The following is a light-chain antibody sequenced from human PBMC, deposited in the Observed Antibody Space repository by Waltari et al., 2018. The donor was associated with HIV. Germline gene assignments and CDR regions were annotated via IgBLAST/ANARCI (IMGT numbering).Light chain of an antibody. V-gene: IGLV3-25*03. CDR3: QAADTGGFYDVI. J-gene: IGLJ2*01. Sequence: SYDLTQPPSVSVSPAQTARITCTGSGCGQQHAHCYQQKPGQAPKLVIRKDTERPSGTPERFSGSSSGTTVTLTISGVQAEDEADYYCQAADTGGFYDVIFGGGTKLTVL. CDR1: GCGQQH. CDR2: KDT.